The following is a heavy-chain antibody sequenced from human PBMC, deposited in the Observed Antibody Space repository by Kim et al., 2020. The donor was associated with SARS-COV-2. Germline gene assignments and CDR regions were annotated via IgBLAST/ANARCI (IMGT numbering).Heavy chain of an antibody. CDR1: GFTFSAYD. Sequence: GGSLRLFCATSGFTFSAYDMNWVRQAPGKGLEWLSFITKSSTTIYYADSVEGRFTIPSDNAKNSLFLQMNSLRDEDTALYYCVTDRTRGAFDIWGPGTTV. V-gene: IGHV3-48*02. J-gene: IGHJ3*02. CDR3: VTDRTRGAFDI. CDR2: ITKSSTTI.